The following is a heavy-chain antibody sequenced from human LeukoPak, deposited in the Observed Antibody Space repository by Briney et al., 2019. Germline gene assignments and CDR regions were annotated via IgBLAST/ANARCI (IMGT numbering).Heavy chain of an antibody. V-gene: IGHV3-33*06. Sequence: GGSLRLSCAAFGFTFSSYGMHWVRQAPGMGLEWVAVIWYDGSNKYYADSVKGRFTISRDNSKNTLYLQMNSLRAEDTAVYYCAKDFTIFGVVTPDYWGQGTLVTVSS. J-gene: IGHJ4*02. CDR3: AKDFTIFGVVTPDY. CDR1: GFTFSSYG. CDR2: IWYDGSNK. D-gene: IGHD3-3*01.